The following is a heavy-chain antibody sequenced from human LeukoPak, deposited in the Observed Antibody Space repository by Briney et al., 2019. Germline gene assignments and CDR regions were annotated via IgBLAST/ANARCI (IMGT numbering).Heavy chain of an antibody. V-gene: IGHV3-7*01. J-gene: IGHJ4*02. D-gene: IGHD6-13*01. Sequence: PGGSLRLSCAASGFTFSSYWMTWVRQAPGKGLEWVANINQDGSEKYYVDSLRGRFTISRDTAKNSLYLQMNSLRAEDTAVYYCARDPAADIDYWGQGTLVTVSS. CDR1: GFTFSSYW. CDR3: ARDPAADIDY. CDR2: INQDGSEK.